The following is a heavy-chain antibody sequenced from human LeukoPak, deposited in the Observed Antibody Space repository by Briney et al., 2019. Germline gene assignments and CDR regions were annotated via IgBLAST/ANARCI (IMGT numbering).Heavy chain of an antibody. CDR1: GFTFSSYW. D-gene: IGHD3-10*01. V-gene: IGHV3-7*04. CDR3: ARDQYYYGSGSPILGY. J-gene: IGHJ4*02. CDR2: IKQDGSEK. Sequence: PGGSLRLSCAASGFTFSSYWMSWVRQAPGKGLEWAANIKQDGSEKYYVDSVKGRFTISRDNAKNSLYLQMNSLRAEDTAVYYCARDQYYYGSGSPILGYWGQGTLVTVSS.